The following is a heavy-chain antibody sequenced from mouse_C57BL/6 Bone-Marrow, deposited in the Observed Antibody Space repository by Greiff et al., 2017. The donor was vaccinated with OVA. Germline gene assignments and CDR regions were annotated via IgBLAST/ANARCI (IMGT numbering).Heavy chain of an antibody. CDR1: GFTFSDYG. V-gene: IGHV5-17*01. CDR2: ISSGSSTI. Sequence: EVMLVESGGGLVKPGGSLKLSCAASGFTFSDYGMHWVRQAPEKGLEWVAYISSGSSTIYYADTVKGRFTISRDNDKNTLFLQMTSLRSEDTAMYYCARPGPYYFDYWGQGTTLTVSS. CDR3: ARPGPYYFDY. J-gene: IGHJ2*01.